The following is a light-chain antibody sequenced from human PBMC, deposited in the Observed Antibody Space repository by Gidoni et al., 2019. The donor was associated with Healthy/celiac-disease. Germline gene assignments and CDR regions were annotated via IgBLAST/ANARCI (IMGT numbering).Light chain of an antibody. Sequence: DSQMNQSPSSLSASVGAGVTITCRASQSISSYLNWYQQKPGNAPKLLIYAASSLQSGVPSRFSGSGSGTDFTLTISRLQPEDFATYYCQQSHSTSITFGQGTQLEIK. V-gene: IGKV1-39*01. J-gene: IGKJ5*01. CDR2: AAS. CDR1: QSISSY. CDR3: QQSHSTSIT.